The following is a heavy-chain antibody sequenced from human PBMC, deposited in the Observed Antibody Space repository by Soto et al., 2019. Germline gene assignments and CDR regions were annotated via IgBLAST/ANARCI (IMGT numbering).Heavy chain of an antibody. CDR1: GYTFTSYG. V-gene: IGHV1-18*01. Sequence: SVKGCCRASGYTFTSYGISWVRQAPVQGLEWMGWISAYNGNTNYAQKLQGRVTMTTDTSTSTAYMELRSLRSDDTAVYYCARGYYYGSGSLSLNWFDPWGQGTLVTVSS. CDR3: ARGYYYGSGSLSLNWFDP. CDR2: ISAYNGNT. D-gene: IGHD3-10*01. J-gene: IGHJ5*02.